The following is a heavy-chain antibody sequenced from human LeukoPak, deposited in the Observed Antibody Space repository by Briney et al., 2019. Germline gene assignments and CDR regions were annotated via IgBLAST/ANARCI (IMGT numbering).Heavy chain of an antibody. CDR2: TYPGDSDT. J-gene: IGHJ5*02. CDR3: ARRTDGTGYSSSWYAPNWFDP. Sequence: GESLKIFCKGSGYSFTSYWIGWVRQMPGKGLEWMGITYPGDSDTRYSPSFQGQVTISADKSISTAYLQWSSLKASDTAMYYCARRTDGTGYSSSWYAPNWFDPWGQGTLVTVSS. CDR1: GYSFTSYW. D-gene: IGHD6-13*01. V-gene: IGHV5-51*01.